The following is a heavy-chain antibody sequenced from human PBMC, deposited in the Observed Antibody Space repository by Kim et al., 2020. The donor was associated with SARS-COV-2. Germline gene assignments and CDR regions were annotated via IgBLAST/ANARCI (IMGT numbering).Heavy chain of an antibody. CDR3: ASHPEIVGRTSYYFDY. Sequence: GGSLRLSCAASGFTFSTYWMSWVRQAPGKGLEWVANIKQDGSEEYYVDSVKGRFTISRDNAKNSLYLQMNSLRVEDTAVYYCASHPEIVGRTSYYFDYWGQGTLVTVSS. J-gene: IGHJ4*02. D-gene: IGHD1-26*01. CDR1: GFTFSTYW. V-gene: IGHV3-7*01. CDR2: IKQDGSEE.